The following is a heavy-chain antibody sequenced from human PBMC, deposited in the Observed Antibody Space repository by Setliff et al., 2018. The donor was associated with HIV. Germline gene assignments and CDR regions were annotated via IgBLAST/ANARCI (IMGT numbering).Heavy chain of an antibody. D-gene: IGHD3-10*01. CDR1: GGSISGHY. V-gene: IGHV4-59*11. J-gene: IGHJ4*02. CDR2: IHYSGST. CDR3: AREAYFFASGTYYFDS. Sequence: SETLSLTCTVSGGSISGHYWSWIRQPPGKGLEWIGSIHYSGSTTYNPSLKSRVTISVDTSKNQSSLKLSSVTAADTALYFCAREAYFFASGTYYFDSWGQGTLVTVSS.